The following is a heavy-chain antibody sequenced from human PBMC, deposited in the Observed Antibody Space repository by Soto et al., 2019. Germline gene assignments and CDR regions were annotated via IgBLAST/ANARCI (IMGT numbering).Heavy chain of an antibody. CDR2: IYYSGST. CDR3: ARRYGDCFDY. Sequence: SETLSLTCTVSGGSISSSSYYWGWIRQPPGKGLEWIGSIYYSGSTYYNPSLKSRVTMSVDTSKNQFSLKLSSVTAADTAVYYCARRYGDCFDYWGQGTLVTVS. CDR1: GGSISSSSYY. J-gene: IGHJ4*02. D-gene: IGHD4-17*01. V-gene: IGHV4-39*01.